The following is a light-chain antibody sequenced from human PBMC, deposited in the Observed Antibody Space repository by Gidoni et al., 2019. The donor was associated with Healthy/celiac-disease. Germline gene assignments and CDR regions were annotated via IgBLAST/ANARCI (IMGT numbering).Light chain of an antibody. CDR3: QQYDNLLPLT. CDR2: DAS. CDR1: QDISNY. V-gene: IGKV1-33*01. Sequence: DIQMTQSPSSLSASVGDRVTITCQACQDISNYLNWYQQKPGKAPKLLIYDASNLATGVPSRFSGSGSGTDFTFTISSLQPEDIATYYCQQYDNLLPLTFXGXTKVEIK. J-gene: IGKJ4*01.